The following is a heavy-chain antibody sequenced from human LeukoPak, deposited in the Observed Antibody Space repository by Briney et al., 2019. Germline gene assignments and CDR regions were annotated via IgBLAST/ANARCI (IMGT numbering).Heavy chain of an antibody. J-gene: IGHJ6*02. CDR3: AKGCLRYDPYYYAMDG. D-gene: IGHD2-15*01. V-gene: IGHV3-23*01. Sequence: GGSLRHSCAPSGFTLSSYEMNWVPQAPGEGLEWVSVISASGATTHSADSVKGRFTSSRDNSKNTLDLQMNSLRAEDTAVYYCAKGCLRYDPYYYAMDGWGPGTTVTVSS. CDR2: ISASGATT. CDR1: GFTLSSYE.